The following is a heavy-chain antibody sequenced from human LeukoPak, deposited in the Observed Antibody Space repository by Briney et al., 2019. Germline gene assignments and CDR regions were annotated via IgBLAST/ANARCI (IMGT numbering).Heavy chain of an antibody. CDR1: GYTFTSYD. Sequence: ASVKVSCKASGYTFTSYDINWVRQATGQGLEWMGWMNPNSGNTGYAQKFQGRVTMTRNTSTSTAYMELSSLRSEDTAVYYCAREGYCSSTSCSNWFDPWGQGTLVTVSS. D-gene: IGHD2-2*01. CDR2: MNPNSGNT. J-gene: IGHJ5*02. CDR3: AREGYCSSTSCSNWFDP. V-gene: IGHV1-8*01.